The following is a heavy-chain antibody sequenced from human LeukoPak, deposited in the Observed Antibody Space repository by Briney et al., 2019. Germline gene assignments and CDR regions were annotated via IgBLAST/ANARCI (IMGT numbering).Heavy chain of an antibody. V-gene: IGHV4-34*01. CDR1: GGSFSGYY. CDR2: IKHSGST. D-gene: IGHD2-15*01. CDR3: ARHRLGYCSGGSCYPLWWFDP. Sequence: SETLSLTCAVYGGSFSGYYWSWIRQPPGKGLEWIGEIKHSGSTNYNPSLKSRVTISVDTSKNQFSLKLSSVTAADTAVYYCARHRLGYCSGGSCYPLWWFDPWGQGTLVTVSS. J-gene: IGHJ5*02.